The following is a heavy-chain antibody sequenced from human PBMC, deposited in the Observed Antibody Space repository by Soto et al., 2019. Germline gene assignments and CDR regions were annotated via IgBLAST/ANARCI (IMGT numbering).Heavy chain of an antibody. CDR3: ARDLAPYYYGSGSYSPQNY. CDR1: GGTFSSYT. Sequence: GASVKVSCKASGGTFSSYTISWVRQAPGQGLEWMGRIIPILGIANYAQKFQGRVTITADKSTSTAYMELSSLRSEDTAVYYCARDLAPYYYGSGSYSPQNYWGQGTLVTVSS. V-gene: IGHV1-69*04. D-gene: IGHD3-10*01. CDR2: IIPILGIA. J-gene: IGHJ4*02.